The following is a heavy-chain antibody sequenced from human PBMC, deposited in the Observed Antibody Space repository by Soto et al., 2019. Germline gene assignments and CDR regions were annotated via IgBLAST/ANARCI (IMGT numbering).Heavy chain of an antibody. CDR1: GGSISSYY. V-gene: IGHV4-59*01. CDR2: IYYSGST. CDR3: ARDRPYSSGWYWDY. Sequence: PSETLSLTCTVSGGSISSYYWSWIRQPPGKGLEWIGYIYYSGSTNYNPSLKSRVTISVDTFKNQFSLKLSSVTAADTAVYYCARDRPYSSGWYWDYWGQGTLVTVSS. J-gene: IGHJ4*02. D-gene: IGHD6-19*01.